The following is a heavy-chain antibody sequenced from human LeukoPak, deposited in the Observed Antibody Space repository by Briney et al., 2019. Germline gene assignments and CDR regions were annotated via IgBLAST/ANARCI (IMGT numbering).Heavy chain of an antibody. CDR1: GYSFVSYG. CDR2: ISAYNGKT. J-gene: IGHJ4*02. CDR3: MRDFRGINNWNDRLDY. V-gene: IGHV1-18*01. Sequence: ASVTVSSKASGYSFVSYGINWVRQAPGQGLEWMGWISAYNGKTDVAQKLRGRVTMTTDTSTSTAYMELRGLRSDDTAVYYCMRDFRGINNWNDRLDYWGQGTLLTVSS. D-gene: IGHD1-20*01.